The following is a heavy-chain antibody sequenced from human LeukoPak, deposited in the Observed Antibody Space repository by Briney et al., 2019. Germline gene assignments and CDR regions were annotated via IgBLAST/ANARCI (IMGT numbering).Heavy chain of an antibody. D-gene: IGHD1-20*01. V-gene: IGHV4-39*01. CDR1: GGSISSSSYY. CDR2: IYYSGST. CDR3: ARRITGTTSDSFDY. Sequence: PSETLSLTCTVSGGSISSSSYYWGWIRQPPGKGLEWIGSIYYSGSTYYNPSLKSRVTISVDTSKNQFSLKVSSVTAADTAVYYCARRITGTTSDSFDYWGQGTLVTVSS. J-gene: IGHJ4*02.